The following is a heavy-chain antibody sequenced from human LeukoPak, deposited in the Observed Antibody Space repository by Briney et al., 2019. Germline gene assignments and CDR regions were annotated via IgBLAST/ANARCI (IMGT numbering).Heavy chain of an antibody. D-gene: IGHD3-22*01. Sequence: SETLSLTCTVSGGSISSYYWSWIRQPPWKGLEWIGYIYYSGSTNYNPSLKSRVTISVDTSKNQFSLKLSSVTAADTAVYYCARTYYYDSSGYHLDYWGQGTLVTVSS. CDR2: IYYSGST. CDR1: GGSISSYY. J-gene: IGHJ4*02. CDR3: ARTYYYDSSGYHLDY. V-gene: IGHV4-59*01.